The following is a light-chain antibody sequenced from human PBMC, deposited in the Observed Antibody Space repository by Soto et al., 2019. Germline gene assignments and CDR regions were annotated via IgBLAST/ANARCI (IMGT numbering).Light chain of an antibody. V-gene: IGKV3-20*01. CDR2: GAS. CDR1: QSVSSSY. Sequence: EIVLTQSPGTLSLSPGERATLSCRASQSVSSSYLAWYQQKPGQPPRLLIYGASSRATGIPDRFSGSGSGTEFTLTISSLQPDDSATYFCQRYNDKFGQGTKVDIK. J-gene: IGKJ1*01. CDR3: QRYNDK.